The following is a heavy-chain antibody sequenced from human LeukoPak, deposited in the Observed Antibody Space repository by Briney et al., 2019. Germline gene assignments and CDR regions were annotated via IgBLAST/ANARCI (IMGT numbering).Heavy chain of an antibody. CDR2: ISGSGGST. V-gene: IGHV3-23*01. D-gene: IGHD3-10*01. J-gene: IGHJ3*02. CDR1: VFTFSSYA. Sequence: GGSLRLSCAASVFTFSSYAMSWVRQAPGKGLEWVSVISGSGGSTYYADSVKGRFTISRDNSKNTLYLQMNSLSAEDTAVYYCAKDRGSRAFDIWGQGTMVTVSS. CDR3: AKDRGSRAFDI.